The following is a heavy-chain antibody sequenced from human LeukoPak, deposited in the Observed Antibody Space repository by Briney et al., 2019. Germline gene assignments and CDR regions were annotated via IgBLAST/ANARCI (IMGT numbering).Heavy chain of an antibody. V-gene: IGHV3-23*01. CDR1: GFTFTSGA. CDR3: AKCSTSAYTTGWCNWIDP. Sequence: GGSLRLSCVASGFTFTSGAMNWVRQAPGKGLEWVSSTVSRGTTQYADSVKGQFTVSRDTSKNTLYLQMNSLRADDTAVYYCAKCSTSAYTTGWCNWIDPWGQGTLVTVSS. D-gene: IGHD6-19*01. J-gene: IGHJ5*02. CDR2: TVSRGTT.